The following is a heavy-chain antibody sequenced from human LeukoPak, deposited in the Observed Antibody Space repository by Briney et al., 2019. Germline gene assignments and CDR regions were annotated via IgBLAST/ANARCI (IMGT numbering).Heavy chain of an antibody. D-gene: IGHD2-15*01. V-gene: IGHV3-30*18. CDR2: ISYDGSNK. CDR3: TKELFVVGYNWFAP. J-gene: IGHJ5*02. CDR1: GFTFSSYC. Sequence: GGSLRLSCAASGFTFSSYCMHWVRQAPGKGLEWVAVISYDGSNKYYADSVKDLFTISRDKFQHTLYLQMHSLRAEDMAVYYCTKELFVVGYNWFAPWRQGTLVSVSS.